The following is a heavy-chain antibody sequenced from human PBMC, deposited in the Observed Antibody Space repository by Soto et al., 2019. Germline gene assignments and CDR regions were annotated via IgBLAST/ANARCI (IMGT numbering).Heavy chain of an antibody. CDR3: ARENLLGYCSSTSCYYHNWFDP. D-gene: IGHD2-2*01. V-gene: IGHV4-59*01. Sequence: SETLSLTCTVSGGSISSYYWSWIRQPPGKGLEWIGYIYYSGSTNYNPSLKSRVTISVDTSKNQFSLKLSSVTAADTAVYYCARENLLGYCSSTSCYYHNWFDPWGQGTLVTVSS. J-gene: IGHJ5*02. CDR2: IYYSGST. CDR1: GGSISSYY.